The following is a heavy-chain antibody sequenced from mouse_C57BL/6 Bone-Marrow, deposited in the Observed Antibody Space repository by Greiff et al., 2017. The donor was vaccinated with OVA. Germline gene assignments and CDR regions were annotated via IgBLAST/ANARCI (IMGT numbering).Heavy chain of an antibody. V-gene: IGHV1-54*01. CDR2: ITPGSGGT. CDR3: AKSLITTVVAHFDY. Sequence: QVQLQQSGAELVRPGTSVKVSCKASGYAFTNYLIEWVKQRPGQGLEWIGVITPGSGGTNYNEKFKGKATLTADNSSSTAYMQLSSLTAEDSAVYFCAKSLITTVVAHFDYWGQGTTLTVSS. J-gene: IGHJ2*01. D-gene: IGHD1-1*01. CDR1: GYAFTNYL.